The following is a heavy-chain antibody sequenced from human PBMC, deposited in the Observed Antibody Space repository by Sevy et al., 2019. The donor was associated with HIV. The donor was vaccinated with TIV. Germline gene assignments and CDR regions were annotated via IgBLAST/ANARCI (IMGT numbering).Heavy chain of an antibody. CDR1: GGSISSSSYY. V-gene: IGHV4-39*01. J-gene: IGHJ5*02. D-gene: IGHD3-22*01. CDR2: IFYSGST. CDR3: ARHAHITMIVT. Sequence: SVTLSLTCTVSGGSISSSSYYWGWIRQPPGKGLEWIGSIFYSGSTYYNPSLKSRVTISVDTSKNQFSLKLNSVTAADTAVYYCARHAHITMIVTWGQGTLVTVSS.